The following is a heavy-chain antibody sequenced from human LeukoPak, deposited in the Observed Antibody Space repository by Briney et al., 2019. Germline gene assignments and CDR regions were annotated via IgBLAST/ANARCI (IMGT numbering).Heavy chain of an antibody. CDR2: IDGRGVST. D-gene: IGHD3-10*01. Sequence: GESLRLSSAASGFTFSSYDMSWVRQARGKGLEWVSAIDGRGVSTYSADSVKGRFTISRDNSKNTLYLQMNSLRAEDTAVYYCAKERPYGSGSYYSYWGQGTLVTVSS. CDR3: AKERPYGSGSYYSY. J-gene: IGHJ4*02. V-gene: IGHV3-23*01. CDR1: GFTFSSYD.